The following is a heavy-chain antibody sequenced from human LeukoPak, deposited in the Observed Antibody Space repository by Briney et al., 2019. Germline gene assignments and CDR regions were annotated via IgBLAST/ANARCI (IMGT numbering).Heavy chain of an antibody. J-gene: IGHJ6*03. CDR1: GGSISSYY. CDR3: ARDWGVSARPGYMDV. D-gene: IGHD6-6*01. Sequence: SETLSLTCTVSGGSISSYYWSWIRQPPGKGLEWIGDIYYSGSTNYNPSLKSRVTISVDTSKTQFSLKLSSVTAADTAVYYCARDWGVSARPGYMDVWGKGTTVTVSS. CDR2: IYYSGST. V-gene: IGHV4-59*01.